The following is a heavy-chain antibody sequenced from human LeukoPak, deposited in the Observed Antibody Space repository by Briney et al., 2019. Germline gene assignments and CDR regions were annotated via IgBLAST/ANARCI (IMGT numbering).Heavy chain of an antibody. CDR2: IWYDGSNK. Sequence: GGSLRLSCAASGFTFSSYGMQWVRQAPGKGLGWVAFIWYDGSNKYFADSVKGRFTISRDNSKNTLYLQMNSLRAEDTAVYYCARERMVRYVVPAVMGVGINFHYYGLDVWGQGTTVTVSS. J-gene: IGHJ6*02. CDR3: ARERMVRYVVPAVMGVGINFHYYGLDV. CDR1: GFTFSSYG. V-gene: IGHV3-33*01. D-gene: IGHD2-2*01.